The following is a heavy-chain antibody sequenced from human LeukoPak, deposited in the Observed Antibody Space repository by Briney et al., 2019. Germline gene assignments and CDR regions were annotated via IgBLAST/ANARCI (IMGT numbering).Heavy chain of an antibody. CDR3: ARDPSRDGYNYDAFDI. CDR2: INSDGSST. D-gene: IGHD5-24*01. J-gene: IGHJ3*02. Sequence: GGSLRLSCAASGFTFSSYWVHWVRQAPGKGLVWVSRINSDGSSTSYADSVKGRFTISRDNAKNTLYLQMNSLRAEDTAVYYCARDPSRDGYNYDAFDIWGQGTMVTVSS. CDR1: GFTFSSYW. V-gene: IGHV3-74*01.